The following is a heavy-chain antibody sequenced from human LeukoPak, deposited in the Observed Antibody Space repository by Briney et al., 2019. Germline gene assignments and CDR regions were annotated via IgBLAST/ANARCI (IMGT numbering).Heavy chain of an antibody. CDR3: AKAGSVVVTAMSY. Sequence: GGSLRLSCAASGFTFSSYAMSWVRQAPGKGLEWVSAISGSGGSTYYADSVKGRFTISRDNSKNTLYLQMNSLRAEDTAIYYCAKAGSVVVTAMSYWGQGTLVTASS. CDR2: ISGSGGST. V-gene: IGHV3-23*01. CDR1: GFTFSSYA. J-gene: IGHJ4*02. D-gene: IGHD2-21*02.